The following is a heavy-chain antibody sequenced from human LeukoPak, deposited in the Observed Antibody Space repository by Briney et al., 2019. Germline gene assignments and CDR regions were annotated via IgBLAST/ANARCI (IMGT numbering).Heavy chain of an antibody. D-gene: IGHD2-2*01. CDR2: ISSSSSYI. J-gene: IGHJ4*02. Sequence: PGGSLRLSCAASGFSFSDYSVNWVRQAPGKGLEWVSCISSSSSYIFYADSVKGRFTISRDNAKNSLYLQMNSLRAEDTAVYYCAKGGYQLHLDYWGQGTLVTVSS. CDR1: GFSFSDYS. V-gene: IGHV3-21*04. CDR3: AKGGYQLHLDY.